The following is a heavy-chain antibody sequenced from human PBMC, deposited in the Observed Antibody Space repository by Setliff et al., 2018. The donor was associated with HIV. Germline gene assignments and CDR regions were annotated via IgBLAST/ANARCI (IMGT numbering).Heavy chain of an antibody. CDR1: GGSISSYY. J-gene: IGHJ5*02. CDR2: IFYTGST. Sequence: PSETLSLTCTVSGGSISSYYWTWLRQFPGKGLEWIGFIFYTGSTTYNPSLNSRVTISVDTSQNHFSLKLTSVTAADTALYFCSRGTYYKGLDPWGQGTLVTVSS. D-gene: IGHD3-10*01. CDR3: SRGTYYKGLDP. V-gene: IGHV4-59*12.